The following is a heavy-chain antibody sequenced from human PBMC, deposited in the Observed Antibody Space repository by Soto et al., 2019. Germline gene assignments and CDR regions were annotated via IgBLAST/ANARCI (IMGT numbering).Heavy chain of an antibody. D-gene: IGHD3-3*01. Sequence: QVQLQESGPGLVKPSQTLSLTCTVSGGSISSGGYYWSWIRQHPGKGLEWIGYIYYSGSTYYNPSLRCRVTISVDTSKNRFSLKLSSVTAAVTAEYYCAGFGVDIGLFDYWGQGTLVTVSS. V-gene: IGHV4-31*03. CDR1: GGSISSGGYY. J-gene: IGHJ4*02. CDR3: AGFGVDIGLFDY. CDR2: IYYSGST.